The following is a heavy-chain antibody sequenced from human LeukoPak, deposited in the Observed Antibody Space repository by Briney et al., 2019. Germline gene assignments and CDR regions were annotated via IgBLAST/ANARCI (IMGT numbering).Heavy chain of an antibody. D-gene: IGHD3-22*01. Sequence: SETLSLTCTVSGGSINSGNYYWNWIRQPAGQGLRWIGRIYSSGKTNYSPSLQRRVTISLDTSKNQFSLKLNSVTAADTAVYYCARGLDSGFYQYKGFAPWGQGTLVTVSS. CDR2: IYSSGKT. V-gene: IGHV4-61*02. CDR3: ARGLDSGFYQYKGFAP. CDR1: GGSINSGNYY. J-gene: IGHJ5*02.